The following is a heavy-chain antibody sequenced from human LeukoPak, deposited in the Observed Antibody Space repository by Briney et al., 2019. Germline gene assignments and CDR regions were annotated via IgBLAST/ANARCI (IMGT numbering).Heavy chain of an antibody. V-gene: IGHV4-39*01. D-gene: IGHD3-3*01. J-gene: IGHJ5*02. CDR1: GGSFSGYY. Sequence: SETLSLTCAVYGGSFSGYYWGWIRQPPGKGLEWIGSIYYSGSTYYNPSLKSRVTISVDTSKNQFSLKLSSVTAADTAVYYCARRGYDFWSGYRTWFDPWGQGALVTVSS. CDR2: IYYSGST. CDR3: ARRGYDFWSGYRTWFDP.